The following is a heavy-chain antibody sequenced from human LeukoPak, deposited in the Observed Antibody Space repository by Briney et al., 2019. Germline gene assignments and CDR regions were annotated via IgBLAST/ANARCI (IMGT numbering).Heavy chain of an antibody. J-gene: IGHJ4*02. V-gene: IGHV3-49*03. CDR3: TTDPQNVLRFLEWFDY. D-gene: IGHD3-3*01. CDR1: GFTFGDYA. Sequence: GGSLRLSCTASGFTFGDYAMSWFRQAPGKGLEWVGFIRSKAYGGTTEYAASVKGRFTISRDDSKSIAYLQMNSLKTEDTAVYYCTTDPQNVLRFLEWFDYWGQGTLVTVSS. CDR2: IRSKAYGGTT.